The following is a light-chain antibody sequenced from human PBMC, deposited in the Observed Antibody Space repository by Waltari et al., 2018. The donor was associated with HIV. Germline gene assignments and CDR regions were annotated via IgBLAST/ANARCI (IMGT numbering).Light chain of an antibody. CDR3: QQYYITPFT. Sequence: DIVMTQSPDSLTVSLGERATINCKSSQSVLYWSNGQNYLAWFQQKPGQPPRLLIYWASTRDSGVPDRFSGSGSGTDFTLTISSLQAEDVALYYCQQYYITPFTFGPGTRVDLK. CDR1: QSVLYWSNGQNY. CDR2: WAS. V-gene: IGKV4-1*01. J-gene: IGKJ3*01.